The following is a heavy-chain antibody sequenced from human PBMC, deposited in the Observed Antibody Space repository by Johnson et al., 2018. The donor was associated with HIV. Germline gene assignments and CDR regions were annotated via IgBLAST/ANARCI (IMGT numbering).Heavy chain of an antibody. D-gene: IGHD2-21*01. Sequence: EVQLVESGGGLVQPGGSQRLSCAASGFTISSYWMSWVRQAPGKGLEWVSYISSSGSTIYYADSVKGRFTIPRDNSKHTLYLQMNSLRAEDTAVYYCAGGVSVAVEIWGPGTVVSVSS. J-gene: IGHJ3*02. CDR3: AGGVSVAVEI. CDR2: ISSSGSTI. CDR1: GFTISSYW. V-gene: IGHV3-48*01.